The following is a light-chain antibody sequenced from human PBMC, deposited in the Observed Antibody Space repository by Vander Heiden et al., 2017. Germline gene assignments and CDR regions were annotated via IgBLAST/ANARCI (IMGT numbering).Light chain of an antibody. CDR2: ANN. CDR1: SSNIEPNS. V-gene: IGLV1-44*01. J-gene: IGLJ3*02. CDR3: AVWDDSLNGWV. Sequence: QSVLLQPPPASGPPGQRVTISCSGSSSNIEPNSVNWYQHPPGTAPTLLIYANNQRPSGGPARFSGSKSGTSASLAIRGLLSAEDADYYCAVWDDSLNGWVFGGGTKLTVL.